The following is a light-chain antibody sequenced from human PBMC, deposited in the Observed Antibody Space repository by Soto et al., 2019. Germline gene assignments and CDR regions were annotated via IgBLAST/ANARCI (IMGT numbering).Light chain of an antibody. V-gene: IGLV2-23*03. CDR1: SSDVGNYNF. Sequence: QSVLTQPASVSGSPGQSITISCTGTSSDVGNYNFVSWYQQFPGKAPKLIIYEGSRRPSGVSNRFSGSKSGNTASLTISGLQAEDEADYYCCSYAGSFTFDVFGGGTKLTVL. CDR3: CSYAGSFTFDV. CDR2: EGS. J-gene: IGLJ2*01.